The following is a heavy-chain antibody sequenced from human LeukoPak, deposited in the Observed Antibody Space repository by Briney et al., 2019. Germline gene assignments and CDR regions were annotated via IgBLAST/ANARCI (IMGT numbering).Heavy chain of an antibody. Sequence: PSETLSLTCAVYGGSFSGYYWSWIRQLPGKGLEWIGEINHSGSTNYNPSLKSRVTISVDTSKNQFSLKLSSVTAADTAVYYCAASGSYYHDAFDIWGQGTMVTVSS. CDR1: GGSFSGYY. V-gene: IGHV4-34*01. CDR2: INHSGST. D-gene: IGHD1-26*01. J-gene: IGHJ3*02. CDR3: AASGSYYHDAFDI.